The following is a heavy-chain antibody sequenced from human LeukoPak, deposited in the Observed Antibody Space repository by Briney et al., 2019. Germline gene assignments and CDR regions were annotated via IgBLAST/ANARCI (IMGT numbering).Heavy chain of an antibody. Sequence: SETLSLTCTVSGGSISSSSYHWGWIRQPPGKGLEWIGYIYYSGSTYYNPSLKSRVTISVDTSKNQFSLKLSSVTAADTAVYYCARRKSGWFDPWGQGTLVTVSS. V-gene: IGHV4-30-4*08. CDR3: ARRKSGWFDP. CDR2: IYYSGST. CDR1: GGSISSSSYH. J-gene: IGHJ5*02.